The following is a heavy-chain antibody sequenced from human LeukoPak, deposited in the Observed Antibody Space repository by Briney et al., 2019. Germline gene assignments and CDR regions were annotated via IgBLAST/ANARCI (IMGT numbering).Heavy chain of an antibody. CDR2: IIPIFGTA. D-gene: IGHD3-3*01. Sequence: GASVKVSCKASGGTFSSYAISWVRQAPGQGLEWMGGIIPIFGTANYAQKFQGRVTITADESTSTAYMELSSLRSEDTAVYYCARSGFWSGYLNWFDPWGQGTLVTVSS. CDR1: GGTFSSYA. CDR3: ARSGFWSGYLNWFDP. V-gene: IGHV1-69*13. J-gene: IGHJ5*02.